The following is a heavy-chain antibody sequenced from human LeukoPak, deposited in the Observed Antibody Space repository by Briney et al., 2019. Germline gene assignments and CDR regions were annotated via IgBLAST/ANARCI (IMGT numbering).Heavy chain of an antibody. CDR3: NTGGTPDN. CDR1: GFTFSNAW. V-gene: IGHV3-15*01. CDR2: IKSKSDGGTT. J-gene: IGHJ4*02. Sequence: PGGSLRLSCAASGFTFSNAWMSWVRQAPGKGLEWVGRIKSKSDGGTTDYAAPGKGTLTSATDDTKNTLYLQMNSLKTEDTALYYCNTGGTPDNWGQGTLVTVSS. D-gene: IGHD1-1*01.